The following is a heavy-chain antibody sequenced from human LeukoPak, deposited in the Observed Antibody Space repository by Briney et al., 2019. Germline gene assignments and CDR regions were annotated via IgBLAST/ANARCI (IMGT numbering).Heavy chain of an antibody. D-gene: IGHD2-15*01. CDR3: AREHSEAFDI. CDR2: IGSSSTPI. CDR1: EFTFSSYS. J-gene: IGHJ3*02. Sequence: GGPLRLSCAASEFTFSSYSMNWVRQAPGKGLEWVSSIGSSSTPIYYAGSVKGRFTISRDNAKNSLYLQMNSLRAEDSAVYYCAREHSEAFDIWGQGTMVTVSS. V-gene: IGHV3-21*01.